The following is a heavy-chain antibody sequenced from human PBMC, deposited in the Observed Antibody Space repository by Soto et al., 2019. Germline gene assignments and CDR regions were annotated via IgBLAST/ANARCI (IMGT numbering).Heavy chain of an antibody. V-gene: IGHV1-18*01. CDR1: GYTFTSYG. Sequence: GASVKVSCKASGYTFTSYGISWVRQAPGQGLEWMGWISAYNGNTNYAQKLQGRVTMTTDTSTSTAYMELRSLRSDDTAVYYCARDSRTIQFGAYYYGMDVWGQGTTVTVSS. J-gene: IGHJ6*02. D-gene: IGHD3-16*01. CDR2: ISAYNGNT. CDR3: ARDSRTIQFGAYYYGMDV.